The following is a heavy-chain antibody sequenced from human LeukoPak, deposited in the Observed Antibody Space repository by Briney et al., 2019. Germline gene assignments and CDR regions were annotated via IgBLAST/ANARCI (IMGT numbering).Heavy chain of an antibody. CDR3: ARPLASSSAPFDP. CDR2: INPNSGGT. D-gene: IGHD6-13*01. J-gene: IGHJ5*02. V-gene: IGHV1-2*02. CDR1: GYTFTSYG. Sequence: ASVKVSCKASGYTFTSYGISWVRQAPGQGLEWMAWINPNSGGTNYAQKFQGRVTMTRDTSISTAYMELSSLRSEDTAVYYCARPLASSSAPFDPWGQGTLVTVSS.